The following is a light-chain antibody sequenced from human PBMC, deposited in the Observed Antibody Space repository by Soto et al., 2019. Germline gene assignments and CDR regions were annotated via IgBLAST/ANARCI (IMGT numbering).Light chain of an antibody. J-gene: IGKJ4*01. CDR2: SAS. CDR3: QQYHNWPPLT. CDR1: QSVFSN. Sequence: EIVMTQSPAFLSVSPGERVILSCRASQSVFSNLAWYQQKXXQAPRLLIYSASARVTGIPARFSGSGSGTEFTLTISSLQSEDFAVYYCQQYHNWPPLTFGGGTKVEIK. V-gene: IGKV3-15*01.